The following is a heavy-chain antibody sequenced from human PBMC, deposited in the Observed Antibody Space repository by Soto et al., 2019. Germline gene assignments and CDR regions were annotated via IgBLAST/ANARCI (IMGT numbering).Heavy chain of an antibody. J-gene: IGHJ3*02. D-gene: IGHD2-15*01. CDR2: IYYSGST. CDR3: ARDGVGVGNCYPLGVAFDI. V-gene: IGHV4-30-4*01. CDR1: GGSISSGDYY. Sequence: QVQLQESGPGLVKPSQTLSLTCTVSGGSISSGDYYWSWIRQPPGKGLEWIGYIYYSGSTYYNPSLRGRVTLSLARSKNQSSLRLGSVTAADTAVYSCARDGVGVGNCYPLGVAFDIWGKGKMVTVSS.